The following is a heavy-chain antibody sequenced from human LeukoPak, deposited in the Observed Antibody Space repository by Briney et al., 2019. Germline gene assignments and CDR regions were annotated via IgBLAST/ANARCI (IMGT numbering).Heavy chain of an antibody. Sequence: ASVKVSCKASGYTFTSYDINWVRQATGQGLEWMGWMNPNSGNTGYAQKFQGRVTMTGNTSISTAYMELSSLRSEDTAVYYCARIGIVVVPAAMSYYYYYYMDVWGKGTTVTVSS. V-gene: IGHV1-8*01. J-gene: IGHJ6*03. CDR1: GYTFTSYD. CDR2: MNPNSGNT. D-gene: IGHD2-2*01. CDR3: ARIGIVVVPAAMSYYYYYYMDV.